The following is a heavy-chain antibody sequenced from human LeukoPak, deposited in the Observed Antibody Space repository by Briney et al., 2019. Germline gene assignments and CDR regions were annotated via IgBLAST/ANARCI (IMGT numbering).Heavy chain of an antibody. Sequence: ASVTVSCKASGYTFTSYAMHWVRQAPGQRLEWMGWINAGNGNTKYSQKFQGRVTITRDTSASTAYMELSSLRSEDTAVYYCASGNCSSTSCYAYYYYGMDVWGKGTTVTVSS. CDR2: INAGNGNT. J-gene: IGHJ6*04. CDR1: GYTFTSYA. V-gene: IGHV1-3*01. CDR3: ASGNCSSTSCYAYYYYGMDV. D-gene: IGHD2-2*01.